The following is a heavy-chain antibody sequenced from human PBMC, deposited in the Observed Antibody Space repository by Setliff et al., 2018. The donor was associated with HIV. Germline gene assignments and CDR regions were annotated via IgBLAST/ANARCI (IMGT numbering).Heavy chain of an antibody. CDR1: GFTFSNAW. CDR2: IKSKIDGGTT. CDR3: TTGEGGTYRYNYFDP. J-gene: IGHJ5*02. D-gene: IGHD1-26*01. V-gene: IGHV3-15*01. Sequence: PGESLKISCAASGFTFSNAWMTWVRQVSGKGLEWVGRIKSKIDGGTTDYAAPVKGRFTISRDDSKNTLYLQMNSLKTEDTAVYYCTTGEGGTYRYNYFDPWGQGTLVTVSS.